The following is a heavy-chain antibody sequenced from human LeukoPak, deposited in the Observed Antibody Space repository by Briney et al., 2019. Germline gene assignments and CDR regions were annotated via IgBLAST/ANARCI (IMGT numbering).Heavy chain of an antibody. D-gene: IGHD1-1*01. CDR3: ALTTRGY. CDR1: GVNFINYG. V-gene: IGHV3-30*02. CDR2: IRFNGTTK. Sequence: GGSLRLSCVASGVNFINYGMHWVRQAPGKGLEWVAFIRFNGTTKVYGDSVEGRFTISRDNYKNTLYLQMNSLTVEDTAVYCCALTTRGYWGHGTLVTVSS. J-gene: IGHJ4*01.